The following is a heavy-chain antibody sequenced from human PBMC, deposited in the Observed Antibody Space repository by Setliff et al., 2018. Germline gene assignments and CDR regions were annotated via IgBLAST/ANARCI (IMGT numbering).Heavy chain of an antibody. CDR1: GGSIGSSY. J-gene: IGHJ4*02. CDR3: ARADSGYDGEYYFDY. Sequence: LSLTCTVSGGSIGSSYWSWIRQPPGKGPEWIGYMYYSGTTNYNPSLKSRVSISVDTSSSQFSLRLTSVTAADTAVYYCARADSGYDGEYYFDYWGQGTLVTVSS. V-gene: IGHV4-59*08. CDR2: MYYSGTT. D-gene: IGHD5-12*01.